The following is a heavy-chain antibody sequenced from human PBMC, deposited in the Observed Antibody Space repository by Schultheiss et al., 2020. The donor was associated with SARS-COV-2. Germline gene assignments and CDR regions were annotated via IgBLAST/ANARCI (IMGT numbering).Heavy chain of an antibody. Sequence: GESLKISCAASGFTFSSYAMHWVRQDPGKGLEWVAVISYDGSNKHYADSVKGRFTISRDNSKNTLYLQMNSLRAEDTSVYYCARPPQTVYYYDMDVWGKGTTVTVSS. CDR2: ISYDGSNK. J-gene: IGHJ6*03. V-gene: IGHV3-30-3*01. CDR3: ARPPQTVYYYDMDV. CDR1: GFTFSSYA. D-gene: IGHD4-17*01.